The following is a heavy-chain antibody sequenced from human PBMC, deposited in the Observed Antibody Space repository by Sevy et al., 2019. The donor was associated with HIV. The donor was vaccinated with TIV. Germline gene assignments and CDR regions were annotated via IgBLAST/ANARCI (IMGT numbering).Heavy chain of an antibody. Sequence: GGSLRLSCAASGFTFSTYSMNWVRQAPGKGLEWVSSITNNDTYIYYADSVKGRFTISRDNAKKSLCLQMNSLRAEDTAVYYCARWGGNIFGVTIAPKGFDFWGQGTQVTVSS. J-gene: IGHJ4*02. V-gene: IGHV3-21*01. CDR2: ITNNDTYI. CDR3: ARWGGNIFGVTIAPKGFDF. D-gene: IGHD3-3*01. CDR1: GFTFSTYS.